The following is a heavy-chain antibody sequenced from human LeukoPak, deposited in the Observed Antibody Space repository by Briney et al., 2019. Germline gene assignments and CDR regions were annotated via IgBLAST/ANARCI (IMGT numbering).Heavy chain of an antibody. Sequence: GGSPRLSCAASGFTVSSNYMSWVRQAPGKGLEWVSALNGDNTYYADSVKGRFTVSRDNSKNTLYLQMNSLRAEDTAVYYCAKVAPGGSYWGVDYWGQGTLVTVSS. CDR3: AKVAPGGSYWGVDY. D-gene: IGHD1-26*01. J-gene: IGHJ4*02. CDR2: LNGDNT. CDR1: GFTVSSNY. V-gene: IGHV3-53*01.